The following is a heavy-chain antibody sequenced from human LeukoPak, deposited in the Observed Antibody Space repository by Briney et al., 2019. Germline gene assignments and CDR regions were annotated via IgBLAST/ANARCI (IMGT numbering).Heavy chain of an antibody. D-gene: IGHD4-17*01. CDR1: GGSISRSPYY. V-gene: IGHV4-39*01. J-gene: IGHJ4*02. CDR2: IYYSGTT. Sequence: SETLSLTCTVSGGSISRSPYYWGWIRQPPGKGLEWIGTIYYSGTTYYNPSLRSRVTVSVDMSNNQFSLKLSSVTAADTAVYYCARHYSGDLYYFDYWGQGTLVTVSS. CDR3: ARHYSGDLYYFDY.